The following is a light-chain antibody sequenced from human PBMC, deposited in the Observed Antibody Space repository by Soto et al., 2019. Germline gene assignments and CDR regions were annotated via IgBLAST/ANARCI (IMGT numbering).Light chain of an antibody. CDR3: QQSYSAPHT. J-gene: IGKJ4*01. CDR1: QSISSY. Sequence: DIQVTQSPSSLSASVGDRVTITCRASQSISSYLNWYQQKPGKAPKLLIYAASSLQSGVPSRFSGSASGTDFTLTISTLQPEDFASYYCQQSYSAPHTFGGGTKVDIK. V-gene: IGKV1-39*01. CDR2: AAS.